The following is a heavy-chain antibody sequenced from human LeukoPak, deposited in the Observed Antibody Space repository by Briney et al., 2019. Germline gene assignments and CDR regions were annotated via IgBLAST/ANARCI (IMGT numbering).Heavy chain of an antibody. CDR2: TSYDETNK. J-gene: IGHJ4*02. V-gene: IGHV3-30*03. CDR3: ARDRGSSGWYYFDS. D-gene: IGHD6-19*01. Sequence: GGSLRLSCAASGFTFSDAWMTWVRQAPGKGLEWVALTSYDETNKYHADPVKGRFTISRDNSKNTLYLQMNSLRVEDTAVYFCARDRGSSGWYYFDSWGPGTLVTVSS. CDR1: GFTFSDAW.